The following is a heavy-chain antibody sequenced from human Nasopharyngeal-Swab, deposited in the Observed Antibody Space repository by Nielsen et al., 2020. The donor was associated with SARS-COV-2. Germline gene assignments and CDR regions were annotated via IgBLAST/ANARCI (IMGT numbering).Heavy chain of an antibody. CDR3: AKDGEVAAARYYFDY. Sequence: GGSLRLSCAASGFTFSRYGMHWVRQVPGKGLEWVAVLSNDGGDKYYADSVKGRFTISRDNSKNTLYLQMNSLRPEDTAVYYCAKDGEVAAARYYFDYWGQGTLVTDSS. D-gene: IGHD6-13*01. CDR2: LSNDGGDK. V-gene: IGHV3-30*18. J-gene: IGHJ4*02. CDR1: GFTFSRYG.